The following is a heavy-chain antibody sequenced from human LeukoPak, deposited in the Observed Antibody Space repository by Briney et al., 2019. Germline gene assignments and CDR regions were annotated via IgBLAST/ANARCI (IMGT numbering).Heavy chain of an antibody. CDR1: GFTFSSYG. J-gene: IGHJ6*04. V-gene: IGHV3-30*18. CDR3: AKDPWAPNCCGIDV. CDR2: ISYDGSNK. Sequence: GGSLRLSCAASGFTFSSYGMHWVRQAPGKGLEWVAVISYDGSNKYYADSVKGRFTISRDNSKNTLYLQMNSMRAEDTAVYYCAKDPWAPNCCGIDVWGKATTVTVSS.